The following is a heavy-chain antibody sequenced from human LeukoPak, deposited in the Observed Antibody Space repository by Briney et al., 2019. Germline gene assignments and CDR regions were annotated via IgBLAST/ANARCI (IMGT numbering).Heavy chain of an antibody. Sequence: GGSLRLSCAASGFTFDDYAMHWVRQAPGKGLEWVSLISWDGGSTYYADSVKGRFTISRDNSKNSLYLQMNSLRAEDTALYYCAKDMAKRTQGYMDVWGKGTTVTVSS. V-gene: IGHV3-43D*03. D-gene: IGHD6-25*01. CDR1: GFTFDDYA. CDR2: ISWDGGST. CDR3: AKDMAKRTQGYMDV. J-gene: IGHJ6*03.